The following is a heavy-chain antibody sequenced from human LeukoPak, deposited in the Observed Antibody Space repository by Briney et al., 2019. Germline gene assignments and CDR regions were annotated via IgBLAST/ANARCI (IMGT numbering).Heavy chain of an antibody. D-gene: IGHD1-26*01. Sequence: GGSLRLSCAASGFTLSSYWMRWVRQAAGKGGEGVANIKEDGREKYHVDCVKGRFTIYRDNAKNSLYLQMNSLRAEDSAVYYCAREIPGGAVTLDYWGQGTLVTVSS. J-gene: IGHJ4*02. CDR1: GFTLSSYW. CDR2: IKEDGREK. V-gene: IGHV3-7*01. CDR3: AREIPGGAVTLDY.